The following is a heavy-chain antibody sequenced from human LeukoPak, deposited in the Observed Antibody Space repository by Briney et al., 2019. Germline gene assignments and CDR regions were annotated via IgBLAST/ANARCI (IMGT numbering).Heavy chain of an antibody. CDR2: IYSGGST. V-gene: IGHV3-66*04. CDR3: AKPDADYDFWSGYYIPDY. D-gene: IGHD3-3*01. CDR1: GFTVSSNY. J-gene: IGHJ4*02. Sequence: GGSLRLSCAASGFTVSSNYMSWVRQAPGKGLEWVSVIYSGGSTYYADSVKGRFTISRDNSKNTLYLQMNSLRAEDTAVYYCAKPDADYDFWSGYYIPDYWGQGTLVTVSS.